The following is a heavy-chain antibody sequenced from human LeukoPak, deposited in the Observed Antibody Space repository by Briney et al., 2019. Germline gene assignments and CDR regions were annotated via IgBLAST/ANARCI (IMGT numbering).Heavy chain of an antibody. D-gene: IGHD6-19*01. J-gene: IGHJ4*02. CDR3: TRGLVAVAGPALFDY. Sequence: SLRLSCTASGFTFGEYAMSWLRHAPGEGLGGVGFVRSKAYGGRTEYAGSVKGRFTISRDDSKSIAYLQMNSLKTEEIAVYYCTRGLVAVAGPALFDYWGQGTLVTVSS. V-gene: IGHV3-49*03. CDR1: GFTFGEYA. CDR2: VRSKAYGGRT.